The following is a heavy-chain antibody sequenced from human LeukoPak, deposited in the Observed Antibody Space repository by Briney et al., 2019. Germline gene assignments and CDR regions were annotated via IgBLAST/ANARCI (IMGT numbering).Heavy chain of an antibody. CDR3: ARELDDVDIVATS. CDR1: GLTFSSYS. Sequence: GGSLRLSCAASGLTFSSYSMNWVRQAPGKGLEWVSYISSSGSTIYYADSVKGRFTISRDNAKNSLYLQMNSLRAEDTAVYYCARELDDVDIVATSWGQGTLVTVSS. V-gene: IGHV3-48*04. D-gene: IGHD5-12*01. CDR2: ISSSGSTI. J-gene: IGHJ5*02.